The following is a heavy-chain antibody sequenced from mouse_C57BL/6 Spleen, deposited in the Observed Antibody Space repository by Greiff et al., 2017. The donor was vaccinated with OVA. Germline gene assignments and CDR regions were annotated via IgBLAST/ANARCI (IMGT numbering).Heavy chain of an antibody. V-gene: IGHV5-17*01. Sequence: EVNVVESGGGLVKPGGSLKLSCAASGFTFSDYGMHWVRQAPEKGLEWVAYISSGSSTIYYADKVKGRFTISRDKAKNTLFLQMTSLRSEDTDMYYCARELTGAMDYWGQGTSVTVSS. D-gene: IGHD4-1*01. CDR3: ARELTGAMDY. CDR1: GFTFSDYG. J-gene: IGHJ4*01. CDR2: ISSGSSTI.